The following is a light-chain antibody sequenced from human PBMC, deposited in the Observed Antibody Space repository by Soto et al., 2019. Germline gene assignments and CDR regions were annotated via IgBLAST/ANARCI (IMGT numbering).Light chain of an antibody. CDR1: SSDIGGYNF. CDR2: DVT. Sequence: QSVLTQPASVSGSPGQSITISCTGTSSDIGGYNFVSWYQQHPGKAPKLMFYDVTNRPSGVSNRFSGSKSCNTASPTISGLQAEDEAVYYCSSYTSTNTVVFGGGTKLTVL. CDR3: SSYTSTNTVV. V-gene: IGLV2-14*03. J-gene: IGLJ2*01.